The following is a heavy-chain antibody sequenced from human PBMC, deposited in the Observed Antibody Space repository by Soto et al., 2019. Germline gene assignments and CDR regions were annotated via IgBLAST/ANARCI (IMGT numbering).Heavy chain of an antibody. CDR2: IYHSGST. CDR3: ARVPSP. Sequence: QLQLQESGSGLVKPSQTLSLTCAVSGGSISSGGYSWSWIRQPPGKGLEWIGYIYHSGSTYYNPSLKSPVPISGDRSKNQFPLKPSSVTAADTALYYWARVPSPWGQGTLVTVPS. V-gene: IGHV4-30-2*01. CDR1: GGSISSGGYS. J-gene: IGHJ5*02.